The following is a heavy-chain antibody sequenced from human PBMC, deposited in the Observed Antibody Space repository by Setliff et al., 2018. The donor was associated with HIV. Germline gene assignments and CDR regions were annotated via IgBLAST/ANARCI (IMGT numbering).Heavy chain of an antibody. V-gene: IGHV3-15*01. CDR2: IKSKRDGGTT. CDR3: TTGPNFWSGYHLFDS. J-gene: IGHJ4*02. Sequence: GGSLRLSCVASGFTFTNAWMNWLRQAPGKGPEWIARIKSKRDGGTTDYAAPVKGRFTISRGDSHTLYLQMNSLKTEDTAVYYCTTGPNFWSGYHLFDSWGQGTLVTVSS. CDR1: GFTFTNAW. D-gene: IGHD3-3*01.